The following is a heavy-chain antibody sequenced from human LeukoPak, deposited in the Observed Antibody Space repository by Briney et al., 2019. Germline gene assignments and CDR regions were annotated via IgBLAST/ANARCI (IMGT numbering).Heavy chain of an antibody. V-gene: IGHV3-74*01. D-gene: IGHD4-23*01. J-gene: IGHJ4*02. Sequence: GGSLRLSCAASGFPLSTYWMHWVRQAPGQGLVWVSRISGDGNNTNYADSVKGRFTISRDNAKNSLYLQMNSLRAEDTAVYYCARDYGGSSPFDYWGQGTLVTVSS. CDR3: ARDYGGSSPFDY. CDR1: GFPLSTYW. CDR2: ISGDGNNT.